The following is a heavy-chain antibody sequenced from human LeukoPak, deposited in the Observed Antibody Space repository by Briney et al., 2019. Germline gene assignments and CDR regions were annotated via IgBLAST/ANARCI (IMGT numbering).Heavy chain of an antibody. CDR2: IYYSGST. CDR3: ARDRYCSSTSCPTNYGMDV. CDR1: GGSISSGGYY. J-gene: IGHJ6*02. D-gene: IGHD2-2*01. V-gene: IGHV4-31*03. Sequence: SETLSLTCTVSGGSISSGGYYWSWIRQHPGKGLEWIGYIYYSGSTYSNPSLKSRVTISVDTSKNQFSLKLSSVTAADTAVYYCARDRYCSSTSCPTNYGMDVWGQGTTVTVSS.